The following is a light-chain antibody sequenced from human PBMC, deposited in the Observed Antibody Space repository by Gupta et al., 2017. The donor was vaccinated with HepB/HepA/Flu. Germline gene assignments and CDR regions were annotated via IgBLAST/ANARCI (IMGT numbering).Light chain of an antibody. Sequence: DIVMTQPLDSLAVSPGERATINCKSSQSVLYSSNNKNYLAWYQQKPGQPPKLLIYWASTRESGVPDRFSGSGSGTDFTLTISSLQAEDVAVYYCQQYYSTPLTFGGGTKVEIK. V-gene: IGKV4-1*01. CDR2: WAS. J-gene: IGKJ4*01. CDR3: QQYYSTPLT. CDR1: QSVLYSSNNKNY.